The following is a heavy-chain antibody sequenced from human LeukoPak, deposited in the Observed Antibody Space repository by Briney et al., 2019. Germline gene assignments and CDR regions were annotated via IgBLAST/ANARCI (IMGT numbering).Heavy chain of an antibody. CDR3: ATGLYDFWSGYSMDV. Sequence: PSQTLSLTCTVSGGSINSGTYYWSWIRQPGGKGLEWIGRIYTSGSTNYNPSLKSRVTISVDKSKNQFSLKLSSVTAADTAVYYCATGLYDFWSGYSMDVWGKGTTVTVSS. CDR2: IYTSGST. D-gene: IGHD3-3*01. V-gene: IGHV4-61*02. CDR1: GGSINSGTYY. J-gene: IGHJ6*03.